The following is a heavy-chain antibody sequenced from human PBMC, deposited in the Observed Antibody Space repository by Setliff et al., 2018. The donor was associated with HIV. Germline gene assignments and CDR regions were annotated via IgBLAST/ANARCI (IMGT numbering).Heavy chain of an antibody. J-gene: IGHJ4*02. CDR1: GGSFSGYH. D-gene: IGHD1-26*01. Sequence: SETLSLTCAVYGGSFSGYHWNWIRQFPGKGLEWIGEINHTGDTQYNPSLKSRVTMSEETSKNQFSLKLKSVTAADTAIYFCARGKGGLVGPAEFDYWGPGTLVTVSS. CDR2: INHTGDT. CDR3: ARGKGGLVGPAEFDY. V-gene: IGHV4-34*01.